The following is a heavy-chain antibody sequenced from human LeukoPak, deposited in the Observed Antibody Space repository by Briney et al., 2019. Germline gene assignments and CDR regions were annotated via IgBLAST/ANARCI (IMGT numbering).Heavy chain of an antibody. Sequence: ASVKVSCKASGGTFSSYVISWVRQAPGQGLEWMGGIIPIFGTANYAQKFQGRVTITADESTSTAYMELRSLRSDDTAVYYCARTAAGGSSVFYYHGMDVWGQGTTVTVSS. V-gene: IGHV1-69*13. CDR1: GGTFSSYV. CDR3: ARTAAGGSSVFYYHGMDV. J-gene: IGHJ6*02. CDR2: IIPIFGTA. D-gene: IGHD6-19*01.